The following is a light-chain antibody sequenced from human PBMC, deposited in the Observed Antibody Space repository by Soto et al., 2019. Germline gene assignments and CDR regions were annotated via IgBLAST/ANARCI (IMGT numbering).Light chain of an antibody. CDR2: EVS. J-gene: IGLJ2*01. Sequence: QSALTQPASVSGSPGQSITISCTGTTSDVGGYNYVSWYQQHPGKAPKLMIYEVSNRPSGVSNRFSGSKSGNTASLTISGLQAEDXADYYCSSYTSRSTLVVFGGGTKLTVL. V-gene: IGLV2-14*01. CDR1: TSDVGGYNY. CDR3: SSYTSRSTLVV.